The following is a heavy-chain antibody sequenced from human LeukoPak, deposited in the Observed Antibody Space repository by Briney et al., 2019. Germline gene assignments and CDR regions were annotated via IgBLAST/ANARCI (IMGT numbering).Heavy chain of an antibody. Sequence: ASVKVSCKASGGTFSSYAISWVRQAPGQGLEWMGGIIPIFGTANYAQKFQGRVTITADESTSTAYMELSSLRSEDTAVYYCARIRSSSRDGYNYVLDYWGQGTLVTVSS. CDR3: ARIRSSSRDGYNYVLDY. CDR1: GGTFSSYA. CDR2: IIPIFGTA. D-gene: IGHD5-24*01. J-gene: IGHJ4*02. V-gene: IGHV1-69*13.